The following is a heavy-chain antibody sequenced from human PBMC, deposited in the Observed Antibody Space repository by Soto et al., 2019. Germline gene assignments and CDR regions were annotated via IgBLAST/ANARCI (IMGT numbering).Heavy chain of an antibody. CDR3: AADSPYYYDSSGYYLDY. Sequence: SVRVSCKASGFTFTSSAVQWVRQARGQRLEWIGWIVVGSGNTNYAQKFQERVTITRDMSTSTAYMELSSLRSEDTAMYYCAADSPYYYDSSGYYLDYWGQGTLVTVSS. CDR2: IVVGSGNT. CDR1: GFTFTSSA. V-gene: IGHV1-58*01. D-gene: IGHD3-22*01. J-gene: IGHJ4*02.